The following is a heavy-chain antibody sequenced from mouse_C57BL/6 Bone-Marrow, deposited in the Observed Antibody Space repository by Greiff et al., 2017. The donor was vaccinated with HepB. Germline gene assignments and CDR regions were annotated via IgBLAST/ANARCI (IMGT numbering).Heavy chain of an antibody. CDR2: ISYSGST. CDR1: GYSITSGYD. Sequence: VQLQQSGPGMVKPSQSLSLTCTVTGYSITSGYDWHWIRHFPGNILEWMGYISYSGSTNYNPSLKSRISITHDTSKNHFFLKLNSVTTEDTATYYCARDSLYNGRCYWYFDVWGTGTTVTVSS. CDR3: ARDSLYNGRCYWYFDV. V-gene: IGHV3-1*01. D-gene: IGHD1-1*01. J-gene: IGHJ1*03.